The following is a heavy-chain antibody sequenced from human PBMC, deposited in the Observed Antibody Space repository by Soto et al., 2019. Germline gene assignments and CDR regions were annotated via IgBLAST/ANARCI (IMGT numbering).Heavy chain of an antibody. D-gene: IGHD2-8*01. Sequence: SETLSLTCAVYGGSFSGYYWSWIRQPPGKGLEWIGEINHSGSTNYNPSLKSRVTISVDTSKNQFSLKLSSVTAADTAVYYCVYYGHYYYYYGMDVWGQGTTVTSP. CDR1: GGSFSGYY. J-gene: IGHJ6*02. V-gene: IGHV4-34*01. CDR3: VYYGHYYYYYGMDV. CDR2: INHSGST.